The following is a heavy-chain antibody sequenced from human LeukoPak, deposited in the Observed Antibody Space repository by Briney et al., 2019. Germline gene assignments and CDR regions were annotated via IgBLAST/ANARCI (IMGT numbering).Heavy chain of an antibody. CDR1: GFTFSSFA. J-gene: IGHJ6*02. V-gene: IGHV3-23*01. D-gene: IGHD2-2*01. CDR3: AKDLVVAVMICHYYFYGMDV. CDR2: ISGSGTST. Sequence: GGSLRLSCAASGFTFSSFAMRWVRQPPGKGLEWVSGISGSGTSTYYGDSVKGRFSIPRDNSKNTLYLQLNSLRAEAPAMYYCAKDLVVAVMICHYYFYGMDVWGQGTTVTVSS.